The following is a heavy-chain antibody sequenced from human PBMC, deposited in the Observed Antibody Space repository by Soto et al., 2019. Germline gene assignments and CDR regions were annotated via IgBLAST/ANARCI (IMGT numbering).Heavy chain of an antibody. D-gene: IGHD6-19*01. CDR1: GLIFSDYP. J-gene: IGHJ6*02. Sequence: EVQLVESGGGLVQPGGSLRLSCAASGLIFSDYPMDWVRQAPGKGLEWVGRIRRKANSYTTEYAASVKGRFTISRDDSKNSLYLQINSLKSEDTAVYYCAMLGGWSGGSSGMDVWGQATAVTVSS. CDR2: IRRKANSYTT. CDR3: AMLGGWSGGSSGMDV. V-gene: IGHV3-72*01.